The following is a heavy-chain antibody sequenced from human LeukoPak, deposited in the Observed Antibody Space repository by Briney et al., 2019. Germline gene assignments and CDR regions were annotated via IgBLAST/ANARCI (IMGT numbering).Heavy chain of an antibody. J-gene: IGHJ4*02. CDR2: IRYDGSNK. CDR1: GFTFSSYG. D-gene: IGHD3-10*01. V-gene: IGHV3-30*02. CDR3: AKDQQGGAGSGRFDY. Sequence: GGSLRLSCAASGFTFSSYGMHWVRQAPGKGLEWVAFIRYDGSNKYYADSVKGRFTISRDNSKNTLYLQMSSLTADDAALYYCAKDQQGGAGSGRFDYWGQGTLVTVSS.